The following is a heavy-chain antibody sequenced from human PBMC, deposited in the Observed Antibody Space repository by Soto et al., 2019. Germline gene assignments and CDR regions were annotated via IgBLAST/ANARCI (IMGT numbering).Heavy chain of an antibody. CDR3: ARYTGDWYYYYGMDV. Sequence: SETLSLTYTVSGVYIISSSYYWGWHRQPPGKGLEWIGSIYYSGSTYYNPSLKSRGTISVDTSKNQFSLKLSSVTAADTAVYYCARYTGDWYYYYGMDVWGQGTTVNVSS. CDR2: IYYSGST. D-gene: IGHD7-27*01. CDR1: GVYIISSSYY. V-gene: IGHV4-39*01. J-gene: IGHJ6*02.